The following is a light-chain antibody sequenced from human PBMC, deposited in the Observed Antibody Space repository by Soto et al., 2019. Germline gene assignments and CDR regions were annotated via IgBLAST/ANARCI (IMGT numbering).Light chain of an antibody. Sequence: DIQMTQSPSTLSGSLGDRFTITCRASQTISSWLAWYQQKPGKAPKLLIYKASTLKSGVPSRFSGSGSGTEFTLTISSLQPDDFATYYCQHYNSYSEAFGQGTNVDI. CDR2: KAS. V-gene: IGKV1-5*03. CDR1: QTISSW. J-gene: IGKJ1*01. CDR3: QHYNSYSEA.